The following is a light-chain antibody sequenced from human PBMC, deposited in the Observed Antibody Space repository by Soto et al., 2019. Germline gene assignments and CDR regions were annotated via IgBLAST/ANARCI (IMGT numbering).Light chain of an antibody. V-gene: IGLV2-14*01. CDR1: SSDVGGYNY. CDR2: DVS. J-gene: IGLJ2*01. Sequence: QSVLTQPASVSGSPGQSITISCTGTSSDVGGYNYVSWYQQHPGNAPKLMIYDVSNRPSGVSNRFSGSKSGNTASLTISGLQAEDEADYYCSSYTSSSTLGFGGGTKLTVL. CDR3: SSYTSSSTLG.